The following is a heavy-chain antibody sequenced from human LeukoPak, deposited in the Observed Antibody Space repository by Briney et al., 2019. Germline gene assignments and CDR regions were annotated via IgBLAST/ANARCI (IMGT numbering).Heavy chain of an antibody. CDR3: ARGESLRFLEWGPPDDNDY. CDR1: GYTFTSYY. D-gene: IGHD3-3*01. J-gene: IGHJ4*02. Sequence: ASVKVSCKASGYTFTSYYMHWVRQAPGQGLEWMGWINPNSGGTNYAQKFQGRVTMTRDTSISTAYMELSRLRSDDTAVYYCARGESLRFLEWGPPDDNDYWGQGTLVTVSS. CDR2: INPNSGGT. V-gene: IGHV1-2*02.